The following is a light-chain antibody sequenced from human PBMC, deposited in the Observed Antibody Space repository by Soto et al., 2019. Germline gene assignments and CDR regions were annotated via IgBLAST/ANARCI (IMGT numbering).Light chain of an antibody. Sequence: EIVLTQSPGTLSLSPGERATLFCRASQTVRNNYLAWYQQRPGQAPRLLIYGASSRATGIPDRFSGSGSGTDFTLTISRLEPEDFAVYYCQQYGSSPRTFGQGTKVDNK. V-gene: IGKV3-20*01. CDR1: QTVRNNY. CDR3: QQYGSSPRT. J-gene: IGKJ1*01. CDR2: GAS.